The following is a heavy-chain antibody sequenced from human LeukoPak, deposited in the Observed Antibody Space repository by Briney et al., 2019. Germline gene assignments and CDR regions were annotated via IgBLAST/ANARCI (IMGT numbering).Heavy chain of an antibody. Sequence: SETLSLTCTVSGGSISNSNYYWDRIRQPPGKGLEWIGTTYYSGSTYYNPSLKDRVTISVDTSKNQFSLRLSSVNPADTAVYYCAKWLLFNRYYYGIDVWGRGTTVTVSS. V-gene: IGHV4-39*01. CDR3: AKWLLFNRYYYGIDV. CDR1: GGSISNSNYY. CDR2: TYYSGST. D-gene: IGHD5-24*01. J-gene: IGHJ6*02.